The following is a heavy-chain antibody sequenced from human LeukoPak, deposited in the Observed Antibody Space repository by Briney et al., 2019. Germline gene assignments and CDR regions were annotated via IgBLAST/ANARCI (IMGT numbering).Heavy chain of an antibody. Sequence: GGSLRLSCAASGFTFSDFAMSWVRQAPGKGLEWVSGMSASGSHTHSADFVKGRFTISRDNFKNTLYLQMNGLRVEDTAVYYCAKVRSGNNYYFDYWGQGTLVTVSS. CDR1: GFTFSDFA. CDR3: AKVRSGNNYYFDY. CDR2: MSASGSHT. J-gene: IGHJ4*02. V-gene: IGHV3-23*01. D-gene: IGHD1/OR15-1a*01.